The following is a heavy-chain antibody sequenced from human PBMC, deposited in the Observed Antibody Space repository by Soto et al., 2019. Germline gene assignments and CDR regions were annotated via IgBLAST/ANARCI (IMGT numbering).Heavy chain of an antibody. CDR1: GFTFSNSV. J-gene: IGHJ4*02. D-gene: IGHD1-20*01. CDR3: ARFSINWYDATNFDY. CDR2: ISGSGGSS. V-gene: IGHV3-23*01. Sequence: EVQLLESGGVLVQPGGSLRLSFVASGFTFSNSVMNWVRQAPGKGLEWVSTISGSGGSSFHADSVKGRFTISRDNSXXTLYLQMNSLSAEDTAVYYCARFSINWYDATNFDYWGQGTLVTVSS.